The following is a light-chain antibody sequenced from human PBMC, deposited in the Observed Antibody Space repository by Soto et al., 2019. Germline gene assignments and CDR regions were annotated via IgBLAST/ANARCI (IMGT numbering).Light chain of an antibody. Sequence: DIQLTQSPSFLSASVGDRVTITCRASQGISSYLAWYQQKPGKAPKLLIYAASTLQSGVPSRFSGSGSGTDFTLTISSLQPEDFATYYCQQSYSTSRGFGQGTRLEIK. CDR3: QQSYSTSRG. CDR2: AAS. V-gene: IGKV1-39*01. CDR1: QGISSY. J-gene: IGKJ5*01.